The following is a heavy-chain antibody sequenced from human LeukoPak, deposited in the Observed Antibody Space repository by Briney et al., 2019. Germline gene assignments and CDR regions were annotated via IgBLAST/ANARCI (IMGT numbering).Heavy chain of an antibody. V-gene: IGHV1-24*01. Sequence: ASVKVSCKVSGYTLTELSMHWVRQAPGKGLEWMGGFDPEDGETIYAQKFQGRVTMTEDTSTDTAYMELSSLRSEDTAVYYCATGIVGVDAFDIWGQGTMVTVPS. D-gene: IGHD1-26*01. CDR1: GYTLTELS. CDR3: ATGIVGVDAFDI. J-gene: IGHJ3*02. CDR2: FDPEDGET.